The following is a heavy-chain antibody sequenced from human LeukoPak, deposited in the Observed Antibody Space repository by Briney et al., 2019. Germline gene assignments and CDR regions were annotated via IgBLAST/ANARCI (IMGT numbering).Heavy chain of an antibody. CDR3: AKDSKAVTGTGNIDY. D-gene: IGHD6-19*01. Sequence: GGSLRLSCAASGFTFDDYAMHWVRQAPGKVREWVSFISWDGGSSYYADSVKGRFTVSRDNSKNSLYLQMNSLRAQDTALYYCAKDSKAVTGTGNIDYWGQGTLVTVSS. V-gene: IGHV3-43D*03. CDR2: ISWDGGSS. CDR1: GFTFDDYA. J-gene: IGHJ4*02.